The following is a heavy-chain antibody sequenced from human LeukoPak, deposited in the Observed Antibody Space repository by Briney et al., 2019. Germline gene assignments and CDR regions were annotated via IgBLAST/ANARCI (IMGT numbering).Heavy chain of an antibody. CDR2: IYYSGST. J-gene: IGHJ4*02. CDR3: ARDRLYRGYSYGFDY. Sequence: PSETLSLTCTVSGGSVSSGSYYWSWLRQPPGKGLEWIGYIYYSGSTNYNPSLKSRVTISVDTSKNQFSLKLSSVTAADTAVYYCARDRLYRGYSYGFDYWGQGTLVTVSS. CDR1: GGSVSSGSYY. D-gene: IGHD5-18*01. V-gene: IGHV4-61*01.